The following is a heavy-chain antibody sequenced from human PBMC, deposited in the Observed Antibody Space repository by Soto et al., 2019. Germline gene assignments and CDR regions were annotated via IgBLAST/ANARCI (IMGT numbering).Heavy chain of an antibody. CDR2: ISYDGSNK. V-gene: IGHV3-30*18. CDR3: AKARSGGNSWYFDY. Sequence: QVQLVESGGGVVQPGRSLRLSCAASGFTFSSYGMHWVRQAPGKGLEWVAVISYDGSNKYYADSVKGRFTISRDNSKNTLYLQMNSLRAEDTAVYYCAKARSGGNSWYFDYWGQGTLVTVSS. D-gene: IGHD2-21*02. CDR1: GFTFSSYG. J-gene: IGHJ4*02.